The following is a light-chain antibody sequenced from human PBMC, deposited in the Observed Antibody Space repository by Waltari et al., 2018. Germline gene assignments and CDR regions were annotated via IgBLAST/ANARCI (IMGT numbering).Light chain of an antibody. CDR2: QDT. CDR1: KLGEKY. V-gene: IGLV3-1*01. Sequence: YEMTQPPSVYVYPGQIASITCAGDKLGEKYDWWYQQQPGQSPVLVISQDTKRPSGIPERFSGSKSGNAATLTISGTQAMDEADYYCQSWESTTVVFGGGTRLTVL. CDR3: QSWESTTVV. J-gene: IGLJ2*01.